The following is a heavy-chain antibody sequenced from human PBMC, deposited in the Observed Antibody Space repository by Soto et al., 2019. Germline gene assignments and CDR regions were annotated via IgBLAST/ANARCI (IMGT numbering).Heavy chain of an antibody. CDR2: IYYSGAT. CDR3: ARDKDLEPTVWGY. J-gene: IGHJ4*02. V-gene: IGHV4-31*02. CDR1: GDSMATGGHY. Sequence: QVHLQESGPGLVRPSETLSLSCSVSGDSMATGGHYYNWIRHLPGKGLEWIGYIYYSGATHYSPSLRPRATISIDTSKNQFSLTLISVPAADTALYFCARDKDLEPTVWGYWGQGIQVTVSS. D-gene: IGHD7-27*01.